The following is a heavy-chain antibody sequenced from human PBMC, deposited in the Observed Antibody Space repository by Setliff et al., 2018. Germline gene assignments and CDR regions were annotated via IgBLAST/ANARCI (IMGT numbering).Heavy chain of an antibody. CDR2: ISRGGNTI. CDR1: TFSDYY. D-gene: IGHD3-16*01. J-gene: IGHJ4*02. V-gene: IGHV3-11*04. Sequence: TFSDYYMNWIRQAPGKGLEWVSYISRGGNTIYYADSVKGRFTISRDNAKNSLYLQMNSLRAEDTAVYYCARDFGSHFFDYWGQGTLVTVSS. CDR3: ARDFGSHFFDY.